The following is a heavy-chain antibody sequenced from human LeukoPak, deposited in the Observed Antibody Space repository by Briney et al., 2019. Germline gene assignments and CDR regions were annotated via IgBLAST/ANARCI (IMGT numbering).Heavy chain of an antibody. D-gene: IGHD4-17*01. CDR2: IYSGGST. J-gene: IGHJ5*02. Sequence: GGSLRLSCAASGFSVSTNFLMNWVRQAPGKGLEWVSVIYSGGSTYYADSVKGRFSISRDNSKNTLYLQMNGLRAEDTAVYYCARGVTDYADHNWLDPWGQGTLVTVSS. V-gene: IGHV3-53*01. CDR3: ARGVTDYADHNWLDP. CDR1: GFSVSTNF.